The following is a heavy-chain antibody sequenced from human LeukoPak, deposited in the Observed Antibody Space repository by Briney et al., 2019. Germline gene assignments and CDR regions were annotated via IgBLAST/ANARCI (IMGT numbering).Heavy chain of an antibody. Sequence: ASVKLSCKACGYTFTSYYIHWVRQAPGQGLEWMGMINPSGGSTSYAQKFQGRLTMTRDTSTTTVYMELSSLRFEDTAAYYCARDLCGGDCYSEDVFDIWGQGTMVTVSS. D-gene: IGHD2-21*02. CDR1: GYTFTSYY. V-gene: IGHV1-46*01. J-gene: IGHJ3*02. CDR3: ARDLCGGDCYSEDVFDI. CDR2: INPSGGST.